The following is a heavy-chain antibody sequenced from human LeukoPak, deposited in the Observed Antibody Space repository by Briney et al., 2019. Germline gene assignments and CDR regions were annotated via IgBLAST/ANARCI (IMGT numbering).Heavy chain of an antibody. Sequence: SETLSLTCTVSGGSISSSSYYWGWIRQPPGKGLEWIGSIYYSGSTYYNPSLKSRVTISVDTSKNQFSLKLSSVTAADTAVYYCASGQENCGGDCGVAYWGQGTLVTVSS. D-gene: IGHD2-21*02. CDR2: IYYSGST. V-gene: IGHV4-39*07. J-gene: IGHJ4*02. CDR3: ASGQENCGGDCGVAY. CDR1: GGSISSSSYY.